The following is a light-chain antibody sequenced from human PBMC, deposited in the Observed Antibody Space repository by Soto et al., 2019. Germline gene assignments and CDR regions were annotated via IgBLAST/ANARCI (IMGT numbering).Light chain of an antibody. CDR3: QQANSFPLT. CDR2: VAS. J-gene: IGKJ4*01. V-gene: IGKV1D-12*01. CDR1: QPISSW. Sequence: DIQMTQSPSSVSAFVGGGVTITCRASQPISSWVTWYQQKPGKAPKLLIYVASSLQSGVPSRFSGSGSGTDFTLTISSLQPEDVATYYCQQANSFPLTFGGGTKVEIK.